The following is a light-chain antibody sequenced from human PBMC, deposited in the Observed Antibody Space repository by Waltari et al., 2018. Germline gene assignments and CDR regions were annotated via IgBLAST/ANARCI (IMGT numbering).Light chain of an antibody. Sequence: DIQMTQSPSSLSASVGDRVTITCRASQSISSYLNWYQQKPGKAPKLLIYAASSSQSGVPSRFSGSGSGTDFTLTISSLQPEDFATYYCQQSYSTTFGPGTKVDIK. CDR1: QSISSY. J-gene: IGKJ3*01. CDR2: AAS. CDR3: QQSYSTT. V-gene: IGKV1-39*01.